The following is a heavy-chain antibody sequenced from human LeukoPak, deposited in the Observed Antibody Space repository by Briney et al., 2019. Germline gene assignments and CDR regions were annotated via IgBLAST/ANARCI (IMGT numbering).Heavy chain of an antibody. V-gene: IGHV3-30*18. CDR3: AKDGVVVVPAATLRKLTPLDY. Sequence: PGGSLRLSCAASGFTFSSYGMHWVRQAPGKGLEWVAVISYDGSNKYYADSVKGRFTISRDNSKNTLYLQMNSLRAEDTAVYYCAKDGVVVVPAATLRKLTPLDYWGRGTLVAVSS. CDR2: ISYDGSNK. J-gene: IGHJ4*02. CDR1: GFTFSSYG. D-gene: IGHD2-2*01.